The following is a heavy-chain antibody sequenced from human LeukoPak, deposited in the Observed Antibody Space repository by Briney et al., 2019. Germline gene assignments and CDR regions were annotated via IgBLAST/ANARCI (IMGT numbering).Heavy chain of an antibody. D-gene: IGHD3-3*01. V-gene: IGHV4-34*01. Sequence: SETLSLTCAVYGGSFSGYYWSWLRQPPGKGLEWIGEINHSGSTNYNPSLKSRVTISVDTSKNQFSLKLSSVTAADTAVYYCARSIWSGYYFDYWGQGTLVTVSS. CDR1: GGSFSGYY. CDR3: ARSIWSGYYFDY. CDR2: INHSGST. J-gene: IGHJ4*02.